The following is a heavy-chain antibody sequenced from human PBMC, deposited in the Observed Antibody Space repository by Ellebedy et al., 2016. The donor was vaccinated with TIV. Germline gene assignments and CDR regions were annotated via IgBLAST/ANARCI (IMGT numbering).Heavy chain of an antibody. CDR2: VYYSGNT. CDR1: SGSISSYY. V-gene: IGHV4-59*08. Sequence: SETLSLXXNVSSGSISSYYWSWIRQSPGKGLEWIGYVYYSGNTDYNPSLRGRVTMSVDTSKDQFSLRLSSVTASDTAVYYCARGYGGNNPFDHWGQGTLVTVSS. CDR3: ARGYGGNNPFDH. J-gene: IGHJ4*02. D-gene: IGHD4-23*01.